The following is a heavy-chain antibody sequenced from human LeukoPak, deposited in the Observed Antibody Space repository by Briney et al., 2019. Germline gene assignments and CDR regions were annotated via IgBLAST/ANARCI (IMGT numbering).Heavy chain of an antibody. Sequence: GGSLRLSCAASGFTFSSYWMHWVRQVPGKGLVWVARINPGGSSITYADSVKGRFTISRDNAKNTLYLQMDSLRAEDTAVYYCAKDQGSGSYYPFFDYWGQGTLVTVSS. CDR3: AKDQGSGSYYPFFDY. J-gene: IGHJ4*02. V-gene: IGHV3-74*01. CDR1: GFTFSSYW. CDR2: INPGGSSI. D-gene: IGHD3-10*01.